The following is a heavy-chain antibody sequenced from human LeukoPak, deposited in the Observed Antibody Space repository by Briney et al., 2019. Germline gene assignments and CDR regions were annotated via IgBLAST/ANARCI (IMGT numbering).Heavy chain of an antibody. Sequence: ASVKVSCKASGYTFTGYYMHWVRQAPGQGLEWMGWINTNSGGTKYAQKFQGRVTMNRDTSISTAYMELSRLRSDDTAVYYCARVGDGYNYGRLFDYWGQGTLVTVSS. CDR2: INTNSGGT. J-gene: IGHJ4*02. D-gene: IGHD5-24*01. CDR3: ARVGDGYNYGRLFDY. CDR1: GYTFTGYY. V-gene: IGHV1-2*02.